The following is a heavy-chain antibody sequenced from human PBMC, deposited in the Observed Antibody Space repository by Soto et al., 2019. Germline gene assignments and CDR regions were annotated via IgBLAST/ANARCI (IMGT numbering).Heavy chain of an antibody. CDR2: IIPILGIA. Sequence: QVQLVQSGAEVKKPGSSVKVSCKASGGTFSSYTISWVRQAPGQGLEWMGRIIPILGIANYAQKFQGRVKITADKSTSTAYMELSSLRSEDTAVYYCARAHFDKSGSRLGYWGQGTLVTVSS. D-gene: IGHD1-26*01. V-gene: IGHV1-69*02. J-gene: IGHJ4*02. CDR3: ARAHFDKSGSRLGY. CDR1: GGTFSSYT.